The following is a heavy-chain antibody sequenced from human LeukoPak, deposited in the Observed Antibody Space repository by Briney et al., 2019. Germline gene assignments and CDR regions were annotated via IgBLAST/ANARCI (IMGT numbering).Heavy chain of an antibody. Sequence: PSETLSLTCAVYGGSFSGYYWSWIRQPPGKGLEWIGEINHSGSTNYNPSLKSRVTISVDTSKNQFSLKLSSVTAADTAVYYCARGLDYGYYYYYYMDVWGKGTTVTVSS. CDR2: INHSGST. D-gene: IGHD4-17*01. CDR1: GGSFSGYY. J-gene: IGHJ6*03. CDR3: ARGLDYGYYYYYYMDV. V-gene: IGHV4-34*01.